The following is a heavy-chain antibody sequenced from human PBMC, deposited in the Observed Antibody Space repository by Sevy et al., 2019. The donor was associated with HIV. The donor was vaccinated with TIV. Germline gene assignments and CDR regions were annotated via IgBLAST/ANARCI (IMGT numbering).Heavy chain of an antibody. CDR2: ISYDGSNK. V-gene: IGHV3-30*03. J-gene: IGHJ3*02. CDR1: GFTFSSYG. Sequence: GGSLRLSCAASGFTFSSYGMHWVRQAPGKGLEWVAVISYDGSNKYYVDSVKGRFTISRDNSKNTLYLQMNSLRAEDTAGYYCAAEATLAYCGGDCYWRAFDIWGQGTMVTVSS. CDR3: AAEATLAYCGGDCYWRAFDI. D-gene: IGHD2-21*01.